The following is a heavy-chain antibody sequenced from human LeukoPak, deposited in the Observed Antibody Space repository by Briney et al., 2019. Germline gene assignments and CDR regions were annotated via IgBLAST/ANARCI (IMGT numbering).Heavy chain of an antibody. V-gene: IGHV4-59*01. D-gene: IGHD3-3*01. J-gene: IGHJ5*02. CDR3: ARETSYYDFWSGYYTANWFDP. CDR1: GGSISSYY. Sequence: SETLSLTCTVSGGSISSYYWSWIRQPPGKGLEWIGYIYYSGSTNYNPSLKSRVTISVDTSKNQFSLKLGSVTAADTAVYYCARETSYYDFWSGYYTANWFDPWGQGTLVTVSS. CDR2: IYYSGST.